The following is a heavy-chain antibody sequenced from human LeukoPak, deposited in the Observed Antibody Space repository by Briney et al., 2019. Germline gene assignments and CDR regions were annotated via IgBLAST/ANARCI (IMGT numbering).Heavy chain of an antibody. CDR2: IGGSNSAI. CDR3: ARVVRGIGAHFDY. D-gene: IGHD6-13*01. V-gene: IGHV3-48*02. J-gene: IGHJ4*02. CDR1: GFTFSSYN. Sequence: GGSLRLSGAASGFTFSSYNMNWVRQAPGKGPEWVSYIGGSNSAIYYADSVKGRFTVSRDNAKNSLYLQMNSLRDEDTAVYYCARVVRGIGAHFDYWGQGTLVTVSS.